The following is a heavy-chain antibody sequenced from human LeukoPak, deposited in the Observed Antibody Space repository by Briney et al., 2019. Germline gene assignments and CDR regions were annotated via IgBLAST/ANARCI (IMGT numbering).Heavy chain of an antibody. J-gene: IGHJ4*02. D-gene: IGHD3-10*01. CDR1: GGSISSYY. CDR2: IYYSGST. V-gene: IGHV4-59*08. Sequence: SETLSLTCTVSGGSISSYYWSWIRQPPGKGLEWIGYIYYSGSTNYNPSLKSRVTISVDTSKNQFSLKLSSVTAADTAVYYCARQRLGYGSGSYYGAFDYWGQGTLVTISS. CDR3: ARQRLGYGSGSYYGAFDY.